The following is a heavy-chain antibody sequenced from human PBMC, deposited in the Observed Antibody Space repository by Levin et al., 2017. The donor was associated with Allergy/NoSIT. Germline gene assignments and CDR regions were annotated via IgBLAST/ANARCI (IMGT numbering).Heavy chain of an antibody. Sequence: GESLKISCAASGFTFSSYAMSWVRQAPGKGLEWVSAISGSGGSTYYADSVKGRFTISRDNSKNTLYLQMNSLRAEDTAVYYCAKSPYGSGRIFWFDPWGQGTLVTVSS. D-gene: IGHD3-10*01. CDR1: GFTFSSYA. CDR3: AKSPYGSGRIFWFDP. V-gene: IGHV3-23*01. CDR2: ISGSGGST. J-gene: IGHJ5*02.